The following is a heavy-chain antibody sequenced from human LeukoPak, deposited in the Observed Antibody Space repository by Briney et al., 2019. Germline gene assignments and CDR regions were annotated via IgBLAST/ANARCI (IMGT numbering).Heavy chain of an antibody. D-gene: IGHD3-16*01. J-gene: IGHJ4*02. Sequence: GGSLRLSCAASGFTFSSYEMNWVRQAPGKGLEWVSYISSSGSTIYYADSVKGRFTISRDNAKNLLYLQMNSLRAEDTAVYYCARSNYDYVWGTYYFDCWGQGTLVTVSS. CDR2: ISSSGSTI. V-gene: IGHV3-48*03. CDR1: GFTFSSYE. CDR3: ARSNYDYVWGTYYFDC.